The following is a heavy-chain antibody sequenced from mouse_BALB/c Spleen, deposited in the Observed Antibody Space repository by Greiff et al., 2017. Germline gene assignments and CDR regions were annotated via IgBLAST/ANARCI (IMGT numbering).Heavy chain of an antibody. J-gene: IGHJ3*01. CDR2: ISYDGSN. V-gene: IGHV3-6*02. CDR1: GYSITSGYY. D-gene: IGHD3-1*01. CDR3: ASQLGPAY. Sequence: ESGPGLVKPSQSLSLTCSVTGYSITSGYYWNWIRQFPGNKLEWMGYISYDGSNNYNPSLKNRISITRDTSKNQFFLKLNSVTTEDTATYYCASQLGPAYWGQGTLVTVSA.